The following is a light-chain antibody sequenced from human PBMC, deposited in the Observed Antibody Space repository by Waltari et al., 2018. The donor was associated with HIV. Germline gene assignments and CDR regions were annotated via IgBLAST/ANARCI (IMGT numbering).Light chain of an antibody. V-gene: IGLV2-8*01. CDR1: SSDVGGYNY. CDR3: SSYAGSNNYV. Sequence: QSALTQPPSASGSPGQSVPISCTGTSSDVGGYNYVSWYQQHPGKAPNIMIYEVIKRPSGVPDRFSGSKSGNTASLTVSGLQAEDEADYYCSSYAGSNNYVFGTGTKVTVL. J-gene: IGLJ1*01. CDR2: EVI.